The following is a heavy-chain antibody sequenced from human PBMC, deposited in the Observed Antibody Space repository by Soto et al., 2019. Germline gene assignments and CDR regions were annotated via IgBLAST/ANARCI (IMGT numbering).Heavy chain of an antibody. CDR2: IKQDGSEK. D-gene: IGHD2-2*01. CDR1: GFTFSSYW. CDR3: AKALRVRSTSCSPFGCNWNYYFDY. J-gene: IGHJ4*02. V-gene: IGHV3-7*01. Sequence: GGSLRLSCAASGFTFSSYWMSWVRQAPGKGLEWVANIKQDGSEKYYVDSVKGRFTISRDNAKNSLYLQMNSLRAEDTAVYYCAKALRVRSTSCSPFGCNWNYYFDYWGQGTLVTVSS.